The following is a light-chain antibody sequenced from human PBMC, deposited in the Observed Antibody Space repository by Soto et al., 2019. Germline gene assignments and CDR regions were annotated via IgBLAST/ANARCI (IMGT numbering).Light chain of an antibody. V-gene: IGKV1-39*01. Sequence: DIQMTQSPSSLYASVGDRVTITCRSSQSISTYIHWYQQKPGKAPELLIYGASIWQTGVPSRFSGSGSGTDFTLAISGLQHEDFATYYCQQSYNTRYTFGQGTKLEMK. CDR3: QQSYNTRYT. CDR2: GAS. J-gene: IGKJ2*01. CDR1: QSISTY.